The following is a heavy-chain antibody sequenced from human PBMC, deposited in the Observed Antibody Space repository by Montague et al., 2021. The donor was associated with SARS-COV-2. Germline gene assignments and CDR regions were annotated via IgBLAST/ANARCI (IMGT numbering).Heavy chain of an antibody. Sequence: TLSLTCTVSGGSISSDDYYWSWIRQPPGKGLEWIGYIFYSGSAYYSPSLASRSTISIDTSKNQFSLRLTSVTAADTAVYYCARVRDSSGYDYWGQGTLAPV. CDR3: ARVRDSSGYDY. CDR2: IFYSGSA. J-gene: IGHJ4*02. CDR1: GGSISSDDYY. D-gene: IGHD3-22*01. V-gene: IGHV4-30-4*08.